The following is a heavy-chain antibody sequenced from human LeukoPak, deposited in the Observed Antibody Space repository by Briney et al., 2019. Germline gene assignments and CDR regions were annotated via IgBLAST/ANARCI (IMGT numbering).Heavy chain of an antibody. CDR2: TYYRSKWYN. D-gene: IGHD3-3*01. Sequence: SQTLSLTCAISGDSVSSNSAAWNWIRQSPSRGLEWLGRTYYRSKWYNDYAVSVKSRITINPDTSKNQFSLQLNSVTPEDTAVYYCARQFYHYDFWSGYYEAYYYMDVWGKGTTVTVSS. CDR1: GDSVSSNSAA. V-gene: IGHV6-1*01. CDR3: ARQFYHYDFWSGYYEAYYYMDV. J-gene: IGHJ6*03.